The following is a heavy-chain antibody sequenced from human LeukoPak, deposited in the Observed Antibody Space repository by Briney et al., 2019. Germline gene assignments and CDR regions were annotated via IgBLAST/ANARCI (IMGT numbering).Heavy chain of an antibody. D-gene: IGHD3-22*01. CDR2: IYYSGST. CDR1: GGSISSYY. V-gene: IGHV4-59*01. CDR3: ARTRGYYDSSGYPYDAFYI. Sequence: SETLSLTCTVSGGSISSYYWSWIRQPPGKGLEWIGYIYYSGSTNYNPSPKSRVTISVDTSKNQFSLKLSSVTAADTAVYYCARTRGYYDSSGYPYDAFYIWGQGTMVTVSS. J-gene: IGHJ3*02.